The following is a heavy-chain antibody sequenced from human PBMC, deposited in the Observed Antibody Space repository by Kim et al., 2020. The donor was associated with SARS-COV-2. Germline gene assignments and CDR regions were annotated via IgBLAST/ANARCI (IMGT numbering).Heavy chain of an antibody. CDR3: ARGKVGAAYYLDY. Sequence: HPSLRSRVAKSVDTSNDPVSLKLSSVTAADTAVYYCARGKVGAAYYLDYWGQGTLVTVSS. D-gene: IGHD1-26*01. J-gene: IGHJ4*02. V-gene: IGHV4-61*02.